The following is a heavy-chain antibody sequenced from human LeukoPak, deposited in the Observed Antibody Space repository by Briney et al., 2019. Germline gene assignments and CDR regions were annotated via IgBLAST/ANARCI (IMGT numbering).Heavy chain of an antibody. CDR2: IIPIFGTA. J-gene: IGHJ6*02. D-gene: IGHD6-6*01. CDR1: GGTFSSYA. Sequence: GASVKVSCKASGGTFSSYAISWVRQAPGQGLEWMGGIIPIFGTANYAQKFQGRVTITADESTSTAYMELSSLRPEDTAVYYCARALWSSSSSGYYYGMDVWGQGTTVTVSS. CDR3: ARALWSSSSSGYYYGMDV. V-gene: IGHV1-69*13.